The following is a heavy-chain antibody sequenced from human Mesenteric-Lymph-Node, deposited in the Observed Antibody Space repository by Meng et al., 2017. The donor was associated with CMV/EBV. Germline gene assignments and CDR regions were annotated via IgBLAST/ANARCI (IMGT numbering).Heavy chain of an antibody. J-gene: IGHJ4*02. V-gene: IGHV4-34*01. CDR2: ISHSGKT. CDR1: GGSFSGYY. Sequence: SETLSLTCAVYGGSFSGYYWSWIRQPPGKGLEWIGEISHSGKTNYNPSLKSRVAISADTSKSQFSLRLTSVTAADTATYYCATGRDYDYVWGTSRPWYFDFWGQGTPVTVSS. CDR3: ATGRDYDYVWGTSRPWYFDF. D-gene: IGHD3-16*02.